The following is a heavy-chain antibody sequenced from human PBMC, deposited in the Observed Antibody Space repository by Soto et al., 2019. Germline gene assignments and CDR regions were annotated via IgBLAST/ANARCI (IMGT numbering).Heavy chain of an antibody. CDR2: IYPGDSDT. D-gene: IGHD2-2*01. J-gene: IGHJ5*02. V-gene: IGHV5-51*01. CDR1: GYSFTSYW. CDR3: ARRYCSSTSCTRGGRFDP. Sequence: PGECLKISCKGSGYSFTSYWIGWVRQMPGKGLEWMGIIYPGDSDTRYSPSFQGQVTISADKSISTAYLQWSSLKASDTAMYYCARRYCSSTSCTRGGRFDPWGQGTLVTVS.